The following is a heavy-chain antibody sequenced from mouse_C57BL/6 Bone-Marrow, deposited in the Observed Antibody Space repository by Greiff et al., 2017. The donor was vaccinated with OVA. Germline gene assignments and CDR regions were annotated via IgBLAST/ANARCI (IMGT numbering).Heavy chain of an antibody. J-gene: IGHJ4*01. CDR2: IDPSDSET. D-gene: IGHD1-1*01. V-gene: IGHV1-52*01. CDR1: GYTFTSYW. CDR3: ARRGVVATDYAMDY. Sequence: VQLQQSGAELVRPGSSVKLSCKASGYTFTSYWMHWVKQRPIQGLEWIGNIDPSDSETHYNQKFKDKATLTVDKSSSTAYMQLSSLTSEDSAVYYCARRGVVATDYAMDYWGQGTSVTVSS.